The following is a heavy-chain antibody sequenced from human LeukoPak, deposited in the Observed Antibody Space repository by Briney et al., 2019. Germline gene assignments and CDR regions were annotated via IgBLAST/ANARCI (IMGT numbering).Heavy chain of an antibody. J-gene: IGHJ5*02. V-gene: IGHV4-39*01. D-gene: IGHD3-3*01. CDR1: GGSISSSSYC. CDR2: IYYSGST. CDR3: ARHLAIFGVVINNWFDP. Sequence: PSETLSLTCTVSGGSISSSSYCWGWIRQPPGKGLEWIGSIYYSGSTYYNPSLKSRVTISVDTSKNQFSLKLSSVTAADTAVYYCARHLAIFGVVINNWFDPCAQGTLVTVSS.